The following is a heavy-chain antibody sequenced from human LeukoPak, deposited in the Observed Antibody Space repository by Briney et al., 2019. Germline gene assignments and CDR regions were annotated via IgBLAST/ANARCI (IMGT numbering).Heavy chain of an antibody. V-gene: IGHV1-2*02. Sequence: ASVKVSCKTSGYTFTVYYMHWVRQAPGQGLEWMGWVNPNSGGTKYAQKFQGRVTMTRDTSISTVYMELSSLRSDDTAVYYCARWDYYDTSAYSGDFDYWGQGTLVTVSS. D-gene: IGHD3-22*01. CDR3: ARWDYYDTSAYSGDFDY. J-gene: IGHJ4*02. CDR2: VNPNSGGT. CDR1: GYTFTVYY.